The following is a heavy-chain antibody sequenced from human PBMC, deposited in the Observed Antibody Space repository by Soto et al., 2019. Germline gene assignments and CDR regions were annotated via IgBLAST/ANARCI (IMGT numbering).Heavy chain of an antibody. Sequence: SETLSLTCAVYGGSFSGYYWSWIRQPPGKGLEWIGEINHSGSTNYNPSLKSRVTISVDTSKNQFSLKLSSVTAADTAVYYCARGRGVVVPAAKDAFDIWGQGTMVTVSS. J-gene: IGHJ3*02. CDR3: ARGRGVVVPAAKDAFDI. V-gene: IGHV4-34*01. CDR2: INHSGST. D-gene: IGHD2-2*01. CDR1: GGSFSGYY.